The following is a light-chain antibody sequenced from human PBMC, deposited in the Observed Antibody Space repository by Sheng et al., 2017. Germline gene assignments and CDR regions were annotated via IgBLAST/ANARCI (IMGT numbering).Light chain of an antibody. Sequence: AIQMTQSPSSLSASVGDRVTITCRASQGIRNDLGWYQQKPGXAPELLIYGTSTLQNGVPSRFSGSGSDTDFTLTISSLQPEDFATYYCLQDYNPPYTFGQGTKLEMK. CDR1: QGIRND. J-gene: IGKJ2*01. V-gene: IGKV1-6*02. CDR3: LQDYNPPYT. CDR2: GTS.